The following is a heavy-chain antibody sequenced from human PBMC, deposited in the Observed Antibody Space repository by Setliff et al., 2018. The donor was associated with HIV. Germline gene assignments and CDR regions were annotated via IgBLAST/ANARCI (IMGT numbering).Heavy chain of an antibody. V-gene: IGHV4-61*01. CDR2: IAYSGTT. J-gene: IGHJ4*02. D-gene: IGHD2-21*02. Sequence: SETLSLTCTVSGGSFIGSSFQSTWIRQTPGKGLEWIADIAYSGTTMYTNYNPSLKSRVTVSVNTSKNQFSLTVTPVTAADTAVYYCATATAYGQFDFWGQGTLVTVSS. CDR3: ATATAYGQFDF. CDR1: GGSFIGSSFQ.